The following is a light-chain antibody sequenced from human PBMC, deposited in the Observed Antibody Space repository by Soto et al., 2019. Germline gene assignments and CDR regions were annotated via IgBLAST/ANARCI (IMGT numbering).Light chain of an antibody. CDR2: DDT. CDR3: QVWDRSSGHMV. Sequence: SYELTQPPLVSVAPGQTARITCEGTNIESKSVHWYRQKSGQAPVLAVYDDTDRPSGIPERFSGSNSGNTATLTISRVEAGDAADYYCQVWDRSSGHMVFGGGTKVTVL. J-gene: IGLJ2*01. CDR1: NIESKS. V-gene: IGLV3-21*02.